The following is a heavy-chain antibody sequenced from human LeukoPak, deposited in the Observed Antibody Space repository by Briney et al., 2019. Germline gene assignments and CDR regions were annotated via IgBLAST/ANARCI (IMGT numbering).Heavy chain of an antibody. CDR1: GYSISRGYY. CDR3: ARAGWIITSGIDY. Sequence: SDTLSLTCGVSGYSISRGYYWAWIRQPPGKGLEWIGTIYHTGSTYYTPSLGSRVTISVDTSKNEFSLNLNSVTAADTAVYYCARAGWIITSGIDYWGQGALVTVSS. V-gene: IGHV4-38-2*01. CDR2: IYHTGST. J-gene: IGHJ4*02. D-gene: IGHD3-10*01.